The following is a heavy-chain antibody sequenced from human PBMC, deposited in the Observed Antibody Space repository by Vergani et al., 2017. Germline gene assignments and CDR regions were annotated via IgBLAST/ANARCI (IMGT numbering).Heavy chain of an antibody. CDR1: GGSINTGAYY. CDR3: ARELSYYYGSGSDDYNPYYYEGMDV. J-gene: IGHJ6*02. V-gene: IGHV4-61*02. CDR2: VYTSGMT. D-gene: IGHD3-10*01. Sequence: QVQLQESGPRLVRPSQTLSLICTVSGGSINTGAYYWSWIRQPAGKGLEWIGRVYTSGMTNYNPSLKSRVTILVDRSKGQLSLKLTSVTAGDTAVYFCARELSYYYGSGSDDYNPYYYEGMDVWGPGTTVTVSS.